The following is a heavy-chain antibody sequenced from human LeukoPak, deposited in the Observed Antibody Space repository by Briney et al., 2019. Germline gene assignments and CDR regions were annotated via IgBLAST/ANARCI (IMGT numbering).Heavy chain of an antibody. D-gene: IGHD4-23*01. V-gene: IGHV4-4*07. CDR1: GGSISDFY. Sequence: PSETLSLTCSVSGGSISDFYWSWIRQPAGKGLEWIGRIYTCGNTNYNPSLKSRVTMSLDASKNQFSLKLSSVTAADTAVYYCARNSGDYWGQGTLVTVSS. CDR3: ARNSGDY. CDR2: IYTCGNT. J-gene: IGHJ4*02.